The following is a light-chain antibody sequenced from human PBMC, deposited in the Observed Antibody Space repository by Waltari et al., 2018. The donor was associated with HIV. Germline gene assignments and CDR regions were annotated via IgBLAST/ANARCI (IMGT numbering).Light chain of an antibody. CDR1: STNIGSNI. CDR2: SND. V-gene: IGLV1-44*01. Sequence: QSVLTQPPSVSGTPAQNVTIPCSGSSTNIGSNIVNWYQQVPEAAPKLLIYSNDQRPSGVPDRFSGSKSGTSASLAISGLQSADEADYYCAAWDDSLNGMFGGGTKLTV. CDR3: AAWDDSLNGM. J-gene: IGLJ3*02.